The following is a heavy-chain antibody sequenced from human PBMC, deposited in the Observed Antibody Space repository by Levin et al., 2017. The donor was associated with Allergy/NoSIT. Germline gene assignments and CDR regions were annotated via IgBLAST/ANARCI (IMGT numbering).Heavy chain of an antibody. D-gene: IGHD2-15*01. Sequence: ASVKVSCKASAYTFTRYSMNWVRQAPGQGLEYMGWINTNTGNPTYAQGFTGRFVFSLDTSVSTAYLQISSLKAEDTAVYYCARQYCSGGSCYHDAFDLWGQGTMVTVSS. V-gene: IGHV7-4-1*02. CDR3: ARQYCSGGSCYHDAFDL. J-gene: IGHJ3*01. CDR1: AYTFTRYS. CDR2: INTNTGNP.